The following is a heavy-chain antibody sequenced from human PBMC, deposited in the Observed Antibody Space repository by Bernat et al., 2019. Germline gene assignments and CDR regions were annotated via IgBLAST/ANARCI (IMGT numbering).Heavy chain of an antibody. V-gene: IGHV3-33*01. Sequence: QVQLVESGGGVVQPGRSLRLSCAASGFTFSSYGMHWVRQAPGKGLEWVAVIWYDGSNKYYADSVKGRFTISRDNSKNTLYLQMNSLRAEDTAVYYWASGQGYRTVYYFDYWGQGTLVTVSS. CDR2: IWYDGSNK. J-gene: IGHJ4*02. CDR1: GFTFSSYG. D-gene: IGHD1-1*01. CDR3: ASGQGYRTVYYFDY.